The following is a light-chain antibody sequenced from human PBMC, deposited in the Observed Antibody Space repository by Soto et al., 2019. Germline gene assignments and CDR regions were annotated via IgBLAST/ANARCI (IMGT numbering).Light chain of an antibody. Sequence: EIVLTQSPATLSLSPGERVTLSCRASQSVSSYLAWYQQKPGQAPRLLIYDASNRATGIPARFSGSVSGTDFTLTISRLEPEDFAVYYCQKRSNWPITFGQGTRLEIK. V-gene: IGKV3-11*01. CDR2: DAS. CDR1: QSVSSY. J-gene: IGKJ5*01. CDR3: QKRSNWPIT.